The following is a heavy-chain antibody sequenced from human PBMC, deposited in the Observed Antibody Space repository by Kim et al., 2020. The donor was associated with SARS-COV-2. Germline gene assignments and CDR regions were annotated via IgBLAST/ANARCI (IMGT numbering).Heavy chain of an antibody. J-gene: IGHJ4*02. V-gene: IGHV4-31*03. CDR2: IYYSGST. CDR1: GGSISSGGYY. CDR3: AVCQGLINMIVVVVGAFDY. Sequence: SETLSLTCTVSGGSISSGGYYWSWIRQHPGKGLEWIGNIYYSGSTYYNPSLKSRVTISVDTSKNQFSLKLSSVTAAATAVYYCAVCQGLINMIVVVVGAFDYWGQGTLVTVSS. D-gene: IGHD3-22*01.